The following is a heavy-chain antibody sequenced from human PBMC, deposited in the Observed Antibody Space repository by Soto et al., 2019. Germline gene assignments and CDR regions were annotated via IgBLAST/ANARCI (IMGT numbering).Heavy chain of an antibody. CDR2: IWYDGSNQ. Sequence: PGGSLRLSCEASGFDISTYGLHWVRQAPGKGLEWVAFIWYDGSNQHYAASVKGRFTISRDNSRNTLYLQMNNLRAEDTAVYFCARAVSSASYYHCIDYWGRGTLVTVSS. J-gene: IGHJ4*02. CDR3: ARAVSSASYYHCIDY. CDR1: GFDISTYG. V-gene: IGHV3-33*01. D-gene: IGHD1-26*01.